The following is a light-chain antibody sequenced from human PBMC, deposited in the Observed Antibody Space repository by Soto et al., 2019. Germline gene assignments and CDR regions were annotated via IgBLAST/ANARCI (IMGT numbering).Light chain of an antibody. J-gene: IGKJ1*01. Sequence: TQSPDTLSVSPDERSTLSCRASQSISTFLAWCQQKPGQAPSLLIYGASTRATGIPARFSGSGSGTEFTLTISSLQPDDLATYYCQQYNSYSPWTFGQGTKVDIK. V-gene: IGKV3D-15*01. CDR3: QQYNSYSPWT. CDR1: QSISTF. CDR2: GAS.